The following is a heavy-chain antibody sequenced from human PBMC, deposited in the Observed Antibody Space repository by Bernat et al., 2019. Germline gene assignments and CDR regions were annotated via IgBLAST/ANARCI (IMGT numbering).Heavy chain of an antibody. V-gene: IGHV3-11*05. J-gene: IGHJ6*03. CDR1: GFTCSHYY. CDR3: ARGTSTSAPYMDV. Sequence: QVQLVESGGGLFKPGGSLRLACSASGFTCSHYYMSWIRQAPGKRLDWVSYISSSSSYTNYADSVKGRFTTSRDNAKNSLYLQMNSLGAEDTALYYCARGTSTSAPYMDVWDKGTTVTVSS. CDR2: ISSSSSYT.